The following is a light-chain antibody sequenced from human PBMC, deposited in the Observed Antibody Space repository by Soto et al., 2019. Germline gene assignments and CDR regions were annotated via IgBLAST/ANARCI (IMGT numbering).Light chain of an antibody. CDR2: DAR. V-gene: IGLV3-21*03. CDR3: QVWDTTTDQYI. CDR1: DVGGKS. Sequence: SYDLTQPPSVSVAQGKTATISRGGDDVGGKSVQWYQQKPGQAPVLVLYDARDRPSGIPERFSGSNSGNTATLTISWVEAGDEADFYCQVWDTTTDQYIFGSGTKVTVL. J-gene: IGLJ1*01.